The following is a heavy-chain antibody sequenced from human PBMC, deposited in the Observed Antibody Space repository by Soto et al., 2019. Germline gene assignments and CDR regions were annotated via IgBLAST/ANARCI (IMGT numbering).Heavy chain of an antibody. CDR2: IYYSGST. Sequence: SETLSLTCTVSGGSISSGGYYWSWIRQHPGKGLEWIGYIYYSGSTYYNPSLKSRVTISVDTSKNQFSLKLSSVTAADTAVYYCARDSTGTHYYDSSGYEGRGRFDPWGQGTLVTVSS. D-gene: IGHD3-22*01. CDR3: ARDSTGTHYYDSSGYEGRGRFDP. V-gene: IGHV4-31*03. J-gene: IGHJ5*02. CDR1: GGSISSGGYY.